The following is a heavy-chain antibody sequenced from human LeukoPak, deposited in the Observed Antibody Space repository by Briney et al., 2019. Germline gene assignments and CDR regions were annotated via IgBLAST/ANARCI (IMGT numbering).Heavy chain of an antibody. D-gene: IGHD6-13*01. CDR2: IRYDGSNK. J-gene: IGHJ4*02. V-gene: IGHV3-30*02. CDR3: AKDINPSSSSWYVGTAPGDY. CDR1: GFTFNTYG. Sequence: PGGTLRLSCAASGFTFNTYGMSWVRQAPGKGLEWVAFIRYDGSNKYYADSVKGRFTISRDNSKNSLYLQMNSLRTEDTALYYCAKDINPSSSSWYVGTAPGDYWGQGTLVTVSS.